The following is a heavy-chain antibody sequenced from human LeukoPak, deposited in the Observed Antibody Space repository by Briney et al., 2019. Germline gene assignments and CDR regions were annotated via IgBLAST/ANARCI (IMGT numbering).Heavy chain of an antibody. V-gene: IGHV4-59*01. CDR1: GYSITTYS. D-gene: IGHD3-22*01. CDR3: ARDYYDSSGYYVEYFQH. J-gene: IGHJ1*01. Sequence: SETLSLTCAVSGYSITTYSWSWIRQPPGKGLDYIAYISYSGSTNYNPSLKSRVTISMDTSKNQFSLKLRSVTAADTAVYYCARDYYDSSGYYVEYFQHWGQGTLVTVSS. CDR2: ISYSGST.